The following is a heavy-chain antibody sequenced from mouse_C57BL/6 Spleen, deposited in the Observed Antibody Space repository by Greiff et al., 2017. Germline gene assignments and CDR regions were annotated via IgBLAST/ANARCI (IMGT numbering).Heavy chain of an antibody. D-gene: IGHD4-1*01. V-gene: IGHV1-66*01. CDR3: ARRTKDWDFDY. J-gene: IGHJ2*01. CDR2: IYPGSGNT. CDR1: GYSFTSYY. Sequence: QVQLQQSGPELVKPGASVKISCKASGYSFTSYYIHWVKQRPGQGLEWIGWIYPGSGNTKYNEKFKGKATLTADTSSSTAYMQLSSLTSEDSAVYYCARRTKDWDFDYWGQGTTLTVSS.